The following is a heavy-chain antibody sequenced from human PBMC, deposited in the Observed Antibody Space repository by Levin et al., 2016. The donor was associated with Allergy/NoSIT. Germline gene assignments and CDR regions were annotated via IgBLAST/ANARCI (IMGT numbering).Heavy chain of an antibody. V-gene: IGHV3-7*01. CDR3: ARFVISADGSYWGMDY. Sequence: WIRQPPGKGLEWVANIKQDGSEKYYVDSVKGRFTISRDNAKNSLYLQMNSLRAEDTAVYYCARFVISADGSYWGMDYWGQGTLVTVSS. D-gene: IGHD1-26*01. CDR2: IKQDGSEK. J-gene: IGHJ4*02.